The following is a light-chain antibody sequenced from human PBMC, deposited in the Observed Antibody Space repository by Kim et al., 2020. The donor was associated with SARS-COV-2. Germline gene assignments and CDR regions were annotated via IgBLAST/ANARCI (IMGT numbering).Light chain of an antibody. Sequence: LSPGERATLSCRASQGVRGRNLAWYQQSPGHPPRLLIYDAATRSTGISSRFSGSWSGTDFTLTIDRLEPGDFAVYLCQQYGNLPYTFGQGTKLEI. CDR1: QGVRGRN. V-gene: IGKV3-20*01. J-gene: IGKJ2*01. CDR2: DAA. CDR3: QQYGNLPYT.